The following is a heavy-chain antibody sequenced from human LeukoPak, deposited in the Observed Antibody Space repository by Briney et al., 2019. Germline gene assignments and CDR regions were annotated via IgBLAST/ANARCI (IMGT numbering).Heavy chain of an antibody. CDR3: ARAAKLGNDYYYGMDV. D-gene: IGHD6-13*01. Sequence: GGSLRLSCAASGFTFSDYYMSWIRQAPGRGLEWVSYISSSGSTIYYADSVKGRFTISRDNAKNSLYLQMNSLRAEDTAVYYCARAAKLGNDYYYGMDVWGQGTTVTVSS. V-gene: IGHV3-11*01. J-gene: IGHJ6*02. CDR2: ISSSGSTI. CDR1: GFTFSDYY.